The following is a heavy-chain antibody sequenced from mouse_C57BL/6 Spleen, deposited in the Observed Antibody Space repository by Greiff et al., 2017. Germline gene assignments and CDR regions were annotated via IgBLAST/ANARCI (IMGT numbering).Heavy chain of an antibody. CDR2: IYPGSGST. Sequence: QVLLQQSGAELVKPGASVKMSCKASGYTFTSYWITWVKQRPGQGLEWIGEIYPGSGSTNYNEKFKSKATLTVDTSSSTAYMQLSSLSSEDSAVYNCARKDYYGSCLMDYWGQGTTVTVSS. CDR3: ARKDYYGSCLMDY. CDR1: GYTFTSYW. V-gene: IGHV1-55*01. D-gene: IGHD1-1*01. J-gene: IGHJ4*01.